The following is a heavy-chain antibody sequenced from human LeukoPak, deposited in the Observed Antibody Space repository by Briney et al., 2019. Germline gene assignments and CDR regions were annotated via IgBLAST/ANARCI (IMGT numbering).Heavy chain of an antibody. CDR1: GYTFTGYY. D-gene: IGHD5-18*01. Sequence: GASVKVSCKASGYTFTGYYMHWVRQAPGQGLEWMGRINRNSGGTNYAQKFQSRVTMTRDTSISTAYMELSGLRSDDTAVYYCTRDCGFSYGHYYFDYWGQGTLVTVSS. CDR3: TRDCGFSYGHYYFDY. CDR2: INRNSGGT. J-gene: IGHJ4*02. V-gene: IGHV1-2*06.